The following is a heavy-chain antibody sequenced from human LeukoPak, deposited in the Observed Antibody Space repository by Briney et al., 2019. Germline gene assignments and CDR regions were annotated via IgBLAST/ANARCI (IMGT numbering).Heavy chain of an antibody. J-gene: IGHJ5*02. CDR1: GGSISSGSYY. D-gene: IGHD3-10*01. CDR2: IYTSGST. CDR3: ARDSRYYGGWFDP. Sequence: PSETLSLTCTVSGGSISSGSYYWSWIRQPAGKGLEWIGRIYTSGSTNYNPSLKSRVTISVDTSKNQFSLKLSSVTAADTAVYYCARDSRYYGGWFDPWGQGTLVTASS. V-gene: IGHV4-61*02.